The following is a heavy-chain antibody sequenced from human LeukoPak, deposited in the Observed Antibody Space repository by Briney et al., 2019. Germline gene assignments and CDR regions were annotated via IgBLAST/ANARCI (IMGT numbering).Heavy chain of an antibody. V-gene: IGHV1-2*02. CDR2: IKPNTGGT. CDR3: ATVEMATISVYY. J-gene: IGHJ4*02. D-gene: IGHD5-24*01. Sequence: ASVKVPCKASGYTFTGYYMHWVRQAPGQGLEWMGWIKPNTGGTNYAQKFQGRVTMTRDTSITTAYMELSRLTSDDTAVYYCATVEMATISVYYWGQGTLVTVSS. CDR1: GYTFTGYY.